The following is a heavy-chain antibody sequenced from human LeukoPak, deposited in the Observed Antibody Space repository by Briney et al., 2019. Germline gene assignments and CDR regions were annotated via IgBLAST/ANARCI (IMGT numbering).Heavy chain of an antibody. CDR2: ISAYNGNT. V-gene: IGHV1-18*01. CDR3: ARTPYYDSSGYHPDGWFDP. Sequence: ASVKVSCKASGYTFTSYGISWVRQAPGQGLEWMGWISAYNGNTNYAQKLQGRVTMTTDTSTSTAYMELRSLRSDDTAVYYCARTPYYDSSGYHPDGWFDPGGQETLVTVSS. D-gene: IGHD3-22*01. CDR1: GYTFTSYG. J-gene: IGHJ5*02.